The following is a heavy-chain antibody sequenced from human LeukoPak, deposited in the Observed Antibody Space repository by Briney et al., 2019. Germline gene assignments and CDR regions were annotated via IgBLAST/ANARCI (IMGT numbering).Heavy chain of an antibody. CDR3: ARDYAGYSGYDPRSSDYYYYMDV. D-gene: IGHD5-12*01. CDR2: IYTSGST. J-gene: IGHJ6*03. V-gene: IGHV4-4*07. CDR1: GGSISSYY. Sequence: SETLTLTCSVSGGSISSYYWNWIRQPAGKGLEWIGRIYTSGSTNYNPSLKSRVTMSVDTSKNQFSLKLSSVTAADTAVYYCARDYAGYSGYDPRSSDYYYYMDVWGKGTTVTISS.